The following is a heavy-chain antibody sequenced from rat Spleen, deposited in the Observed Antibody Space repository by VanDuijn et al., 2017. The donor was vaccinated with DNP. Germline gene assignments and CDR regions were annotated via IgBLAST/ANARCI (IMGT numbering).Heavy chain of an antibody. V-gene: IGHV5S23*01. CDR3: AREGLLAMDA. Sequence: EVQLVESGGDLVQPGGSLKLSCAASGFTFSDYNMAWVRQGPGKGLEWVASISASGGSTSYRDSVKGRFTISRDNAENTVYLQMNSLRSEDTATYYCAREGLLAMDAWGQGTSVTVSS. J-gene: IGHJ4*01. D-gene: IGHD1-1*01. CDR1: GFTFSDYN. CDR2: ISASGGST.